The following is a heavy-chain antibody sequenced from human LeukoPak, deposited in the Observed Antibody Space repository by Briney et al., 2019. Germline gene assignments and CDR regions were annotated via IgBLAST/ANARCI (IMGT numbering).Heavy chain of an antibody. CDR2: INTNTGNP. CDR1: GYTFTSNA. CDR3: ARGHRYASPSEAYYFDY. Sequence: ASVKVSCKASGYTFTSNAINWVRQAPGQGLEWMGWINTNTGNPTYAQGFTGRFVFSLDTSVSTAYLQISSLKAEDTAVYYCARGHRYASPSEAYYFDYWGQGTLVTVSS. D-gene: IGHD5-18*01. V-gene: IGHV7-4-1*02. J-gene: IGHJ4*02.